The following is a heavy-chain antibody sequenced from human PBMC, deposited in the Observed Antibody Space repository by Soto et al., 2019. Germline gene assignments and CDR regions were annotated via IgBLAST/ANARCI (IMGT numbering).Heavy chain of an antibody. V-gene: IGHV1-8*01. D-gene: IGHD3-16*02. CDR2: MNPNSGNT. CDR3: ARREEGYVGLSYYYYMDV. Sequence: QGQLVQSGAEVKKPGASVKVSCKASGYTFTSYDINWVRQATGQGLEWMGWMNPNSGNTGYAQKFQGRVTMTRTTSKSTAYMALSSLRSEYTAVYYCARREEGYVGLSYYYYMDVWGKGTTVTVSS. CDR1: GYTFTSYD. J-gene: IGHJ6*03.